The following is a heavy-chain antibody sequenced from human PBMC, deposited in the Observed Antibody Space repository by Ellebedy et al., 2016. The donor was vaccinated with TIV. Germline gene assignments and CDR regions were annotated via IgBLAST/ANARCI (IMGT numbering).Heavy chain of an antibody. CDR1: GFTFSSYA. CDR3: AKDMELSF. D-gene: IGHD4/OR15-4a*01. V-gene: IGHV3-23*01. CDR2: IIDSGDST. Sequence: GESLKISXAASGFTFSSYAMSWVRQAPGKGLEWVSVIIDSGDSTDYADSVKGRFTISRDNSKNTLHLQMNSLRAEDTAVYYCAKDMELSFWGQGSLVTVSS. J-gene: IGHJ4*02.